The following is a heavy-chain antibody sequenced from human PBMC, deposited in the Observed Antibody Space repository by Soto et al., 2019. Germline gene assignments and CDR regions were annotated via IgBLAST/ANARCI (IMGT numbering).Heavy chain of an antibody. V-gene: IGHV1-18*04. CDR1: GYMFIRYG. CDR2: ISGYNGNT. CDR3: ARDLDGSGSYYTDY. Sequence: ASVKVSRKATGYMFIRYGINWVRQAPGQGVEWMGWISGYNGNTKYAQNLQGRVTMTTDTSTSTADKEMRSLRSDDTAVYYCARDLDGSGSYYTDYWGPGTLVTVSS. D-gene: IGHD3-10*01. J-gene: IGHJ4*02.